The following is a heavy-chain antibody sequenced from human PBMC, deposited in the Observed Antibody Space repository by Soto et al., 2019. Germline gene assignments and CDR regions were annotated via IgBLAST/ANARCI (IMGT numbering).Heavy chain of an antibody. V-gene: IGHV4-34*01. CDR3: ARSVDP. Sequence: SETLSLTCAVYGGSFSGYCWSWIRQTPGERLEWVGDICHGGGANYNPSLKSRVSFSIDPSKNQFSLKLSSVTAADTAVYYCARSVDPWGQGTLVTVSS. CDR2: ICHGGGA. J-gene: IGHJ5*02. CDR1: GGSFSGYC.